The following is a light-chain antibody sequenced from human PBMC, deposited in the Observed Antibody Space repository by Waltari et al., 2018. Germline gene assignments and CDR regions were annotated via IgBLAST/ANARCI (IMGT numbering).Light chain of an antibody. V-gene: IGKV1-33*01. J-gene: IGKJ4*01. CDR1: QDISNY. Sequence: DIKMTQSPSSLSASVGDRVTITCKASQDISNYLNWYQQKPGKAPKLLIYDASNLETGVPSRFSGSGSGTDFTFTISSLQPEDIATYYCQQYDNLPPLTFGGGTKVEIK. CDR2: DAS. CDR3: QQYDNLPPLT.